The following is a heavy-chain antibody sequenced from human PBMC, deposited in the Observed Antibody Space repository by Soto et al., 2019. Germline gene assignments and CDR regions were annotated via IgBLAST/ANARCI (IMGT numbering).Heavy chain of an antibody. V-gene: IGHV1-69*13. D-gene: IGHD4-4*01. CDR1: GGTFSSYA. Sequence: SVKVSCKASGGTFSSYAISWVRQDTGQGLEWMGGIIPIFGAANYAQKFQGRVTITADESTSTAHMELSSLRSEDTAVYYCARVTTVTTPWYFDLWGRGTLVTVSS. CDR2: IIPIFGAA. CDR3: ARVTTVTTPWYFDL. J-gene: IGHJ2*01.